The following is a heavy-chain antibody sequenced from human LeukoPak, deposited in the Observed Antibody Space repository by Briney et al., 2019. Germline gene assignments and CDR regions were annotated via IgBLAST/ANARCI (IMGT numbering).Heavy chain of an antibody. J-gene: IGHJ3*02. V-gene: IGHV3-21*01. CDR3: ARDLHGGSFLGAFDI. CDR2: ITTSSSYI. CDR1: GFTFTSYS. D-gene: IGHD3-16*01. Sequence: GGSLRLSCAASGFTFTSYSINWVRQAPGKGLEWVSSITTSSSYIYYADSVKGRFTISRDNAKNSLYLQMNSLRAEDTAVYYCARDLHGGSFLGAFDIWGQGTMVTVSS.